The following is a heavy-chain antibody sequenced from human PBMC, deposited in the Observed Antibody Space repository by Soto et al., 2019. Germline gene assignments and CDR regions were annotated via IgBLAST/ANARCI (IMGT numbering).Heavy chain of an antibody. CDR3: AARKYYYDSSGYYI. CDR2: IVVGSGNT. CDR1: GFTFTSSA. V-gene: IGHV1-58*01. J-gene: IGHJ4*02. Sequence: VASVKVSCKASGFTFTSSAVQWVRQARGQRLEWIGWIVVGSGNTNYARKFQERVTITRDMSTSTAYMELSSLRSEDTAVYYCAARKYYYDSSGYYIWGQGTLVTVSS. D-gene: IGHD3-22*01.